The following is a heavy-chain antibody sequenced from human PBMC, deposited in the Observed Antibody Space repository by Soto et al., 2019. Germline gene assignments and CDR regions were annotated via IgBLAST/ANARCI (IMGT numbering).Heavy chain of an antibody. Sequence: GESLKISCKGSAYSSTSYWIGWVRQMPGKGLEWMGIIYPGDSDTRYSPSFQGQVTISADKSISTAYLQWTSLKASDTAMYHCARHQRYDLWSGYWYNWNDDGKGRIAFHICGQGKMVAV. CDR2: IYPGDSDT. CDR3: ARHQRYDLWSGYWYNWNDDGKGRIAFHI. D-gene: IGHD3-3*01. J-gene: IGHJ3*02. CDR1: AYSSTSYW. V-gene: IGHV5-51*01.